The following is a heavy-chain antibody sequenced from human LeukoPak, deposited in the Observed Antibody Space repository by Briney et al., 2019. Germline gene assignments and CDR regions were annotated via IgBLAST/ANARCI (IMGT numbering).Heavy chain of an antibody. CDR3: ARDGTAAGIEGY. CDR1: GFTFSNYW. Sequence: PGGSLRLSCAASGFTFSNYWMTWVRQAPGKGLEWVANIKEDGSEKHYVDSVKGRFTVSSDNAKNSLYLQMNSLRAEDTAVYYCARDGTAAGIEGYWGQGTLVTVSS. D-gene: IGHD6-13*01. V-gene: IGHV3-7*01. J-gene: IGHJ4*02. CDR2: IKEDGSEK.